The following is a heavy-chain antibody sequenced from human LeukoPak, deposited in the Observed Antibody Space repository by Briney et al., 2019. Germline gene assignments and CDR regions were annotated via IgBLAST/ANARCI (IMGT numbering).Heavy chain of an antibody. CDR3: ARANFLSCSSTSCLFDY. D-gene: IGHD2-2*01. Sequence: ASVKVSCKASEYTFTDCYMHWVRQAPGQGLEWMGWINPVSGGTNYVQKFQGRVTMTRDTSISTAYMELSRLRSDDTAVYYCARANFLSCSSTSCLFDYWAHGTLVTVSS. V-gene: IGHV1-2*02. CDR1: EYTFTDCY. J-gene: IGHJ4*01. CDR2: INPVSGGT.